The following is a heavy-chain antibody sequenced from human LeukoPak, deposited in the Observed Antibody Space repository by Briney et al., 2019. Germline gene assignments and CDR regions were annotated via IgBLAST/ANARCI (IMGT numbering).Heavy chain of an antibody. D-gene: IGHD2-2*01. CDR1: GFTFSNYG. CDR2: VSHDETFT. Sequence: PGGSLRLSCAAFGFTFSNYGMHWVRHVPGKGLEWVAVVSHDETFTYYGDSVRGRSTISRDNSKHTLHLNMNSLRPEDTALYFCARDTSGTADVWGQGTLVTVSS. J-gene: IGHJ3*01. CDR3: ARDTSGTADV. V-gene: IGHV3-30*03.